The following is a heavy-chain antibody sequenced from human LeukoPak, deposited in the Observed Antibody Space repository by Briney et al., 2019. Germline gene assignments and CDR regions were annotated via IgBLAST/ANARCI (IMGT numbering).Heavy chain of an antibody. CDR1: GFIFSDYY. CDR3: ARDQDTSTGFDY. V-gene: IGHV3-11*01. J-gene: IGHJ4*02. CDR2: ISSSGSTI. Sequence: PGGSLRLSCAASGFIFSDYYMSWIRQAPGKWLEWVSYISSSGSTIYYADSVKGRFTISRDNAKNSLYLQMNSLRAEDTAVFYCARDQDTSTGFDYWGQGTLVTVSS. D-gene: IGHD5-24*01.